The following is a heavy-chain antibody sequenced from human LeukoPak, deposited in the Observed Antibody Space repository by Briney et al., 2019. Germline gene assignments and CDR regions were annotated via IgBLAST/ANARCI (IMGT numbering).Heavy chain of an antibody. CDR2: ISSSGSTI. CDR3: ATPYQNYASSSSPPFDY. CDR1: GFTFSTYG. J-gene: IGHJ4*02. D-gene: IGHD6-6*01. Sequence: GGSLRLSCTASGFTFSTYGMHWVRQAPGKGLEWVSYISSSGSTIYYADSVKGRFTISRDNAKNSLYLQMNSLRAEDTAVYYCATPYQNYASSSSPPFDYWGQGTLVIVSS. V-gene: IGHV3-48*04.